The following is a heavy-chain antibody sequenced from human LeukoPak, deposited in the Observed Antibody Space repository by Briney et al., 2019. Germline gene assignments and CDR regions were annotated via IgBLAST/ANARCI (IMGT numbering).Heavy chain of an antibody. V-gene: IGHV4-31*03. D-gene: IGHD3-16*01. J-gene: IGHJ4*02. CDR1: GGSISSGGYY. CDR3: ARALWGYGKVDYFDY. CDR2: IYYSGST. Sequence: SQTLSLTCTVSGGSISSGGYYWSRIRQHPGKGLEWIGYIYYSGSTYYNPSLKSRVTISVDTSKNQFSLKLSSVTAADTAVYYCARALWGYGKVDYFDYWGQGTLVTVSS.